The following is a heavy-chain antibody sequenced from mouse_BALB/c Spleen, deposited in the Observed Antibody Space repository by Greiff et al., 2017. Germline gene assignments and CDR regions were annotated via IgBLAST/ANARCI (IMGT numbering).Heavy chain of an antibody. CDR3: ARGTMITTGAWFAY. CDR2: IWAGGST. CDR1: GFYLTGYG. D-gene: IGHD2-4*01. Sequence: VMLVESGPGLVAPSQSLSITCTVSGFYLTGYGVTWVRQPPGKGLEWLGVIWAGGSTNYNSALMSSLSISKDNSKSQVFLKMNSLQTDDTAMYYGARGTMITTGAWFAYWGQGTLVTVSA. J-gene: IGHJ3*01. V-gene: IGHV2-9*02.